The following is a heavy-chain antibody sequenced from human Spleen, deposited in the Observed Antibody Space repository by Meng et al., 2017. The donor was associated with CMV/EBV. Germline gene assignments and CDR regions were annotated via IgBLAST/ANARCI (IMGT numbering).Heavy chain of an antibody. V-gene: IGHV3-30-3*01. Sequence: GESLKISCAASGFTFSSYAMHWVRQAPGKGLEWVAVISYDGSNKYYADSVKGRFTISRDNSKNTLYLQMNSLRAEDTAVYYCAKGNLRVSGADSFDYWGQGTLVTVSS. CDR2: ISYDGSNK. CDR1: GFTFSSYA. D-gene: IGHD2-21*01. CDR3: AKGNLRVSGADSFDY. J-gene: IGHJ4*02.